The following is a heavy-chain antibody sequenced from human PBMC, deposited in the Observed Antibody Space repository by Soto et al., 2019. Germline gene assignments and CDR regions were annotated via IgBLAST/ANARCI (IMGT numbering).Heavy chain of an antibody. J-gene: IGHJ5*02. CDR1: GGSFNSYA. V-gene: IGHV1-69*01. Sequence: QVQLVQSGAEVKKPGSSVRVSCKASGGSFNSYAISWVRQAPGQGLEWMGGIIPIFNSPKYAQKFQGRVTITADGCSSTVFMELGSLRSEDTAIYYCARDPIRSFNASDYNWFDPWGHGNLVTVSS. CDR2: IIPIFNSP. D-gene: IGHD3-10*01. CDR3: ARDPIRSFNASDYNWFDP.